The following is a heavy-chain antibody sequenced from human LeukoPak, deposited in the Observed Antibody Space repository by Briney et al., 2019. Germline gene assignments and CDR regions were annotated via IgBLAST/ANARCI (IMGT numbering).Heavy chain of an antibody. CDR3: ARGRYCSGGSCYYLTEYFQH. Sequence: GASVKVSCKASGYTFTSYDINWVRQATGQGLEWVGWMNPNSGNTGYAQKFQGRVTMTRNTSISTAYAELSSLRSEDTAVYYCARGRYCSGGSCYYLTEYFQHWGQGTLVTVSS. CDR2: MNPNSGNT. V-gene: IGHV1-8*01. CDR1: GYTFTSYD. J-gene: IGHJ1*01. D-gene: IGHD2-15*01.